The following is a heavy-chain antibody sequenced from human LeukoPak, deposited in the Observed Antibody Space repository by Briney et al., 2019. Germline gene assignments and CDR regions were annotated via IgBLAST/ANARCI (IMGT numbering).Heavy chain of an antibody. D-gene: IGHD3-3*01. CDR3: ARDLFDFWSGYYNSYFDY. CDR2: ISAYNGNT. J-gene: IGHJ4*02. V-gene: IGHV1-18*01. Sequence: ASVKVSCKASGGTFSSYAISWVRQAPGQGLEWMGWISAYNGNTNYAQKLQGRVTMTTDTSTSTAYMELRSLRSDDTAVYYCARDLFDFWSGYYNSYFDYWGQGTLVTVSS. CDR1: GGTFSSYA.